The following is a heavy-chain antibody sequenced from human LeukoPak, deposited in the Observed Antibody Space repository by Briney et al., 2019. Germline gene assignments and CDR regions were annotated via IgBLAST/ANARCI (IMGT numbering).Heavy chain of an antibody. Sequence: GRSLRLSCAASGFTFSNFGMHWVRQAPGEGLEWVAVISYDGSNKHYADSVQGRFSISRDNYKNTLYLQMNSLRVEDTAVYYCAKGWNTVDYWGQGTLVTVSS. CDR2: ISYDGSNK. J-gene: IGHJ4*02. CDR3: AKGWNTVDY. CDR1: GFTFSNFG. D-gene: IGHD4-17*01. V-gene: IGHV3-30*18.